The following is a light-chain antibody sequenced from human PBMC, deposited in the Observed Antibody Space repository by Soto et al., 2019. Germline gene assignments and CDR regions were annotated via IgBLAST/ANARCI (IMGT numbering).Light chain of an antibody. Sequence: DIVLTQSPGTLSLSPGERATLSCRASQSVTSSYLAWYQHKPGQAPRLLIYGASSRATGIPDRFSGSGSGTYFTLTISRLEPEDFAVYFCQQYGALPRFGHGTRLEIK. CDR1: QSVTSSY. CDR3: QQYGALPR. V-gene: IGKV3-20*01. J-gene: IGKJ5*01. CDR2: GAS.